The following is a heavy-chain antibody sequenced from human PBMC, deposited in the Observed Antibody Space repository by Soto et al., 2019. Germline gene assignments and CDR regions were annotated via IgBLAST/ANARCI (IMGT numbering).Heavy chain of an antibody. J-gene: IGHJ4*02. Sequence: EVQLVESGGGLVQPGGSLRLSCAASGFTFSSYWMHWVRQAPGKGLVWVSRLNSDGSSPSYADSVKGRLTISRNNAKNTLYLQMNSLRAEDTAVYYCVRTSLVVAAATREDYWGQGTLVTVSS. D-gene: IGHD2-15*01. CDR3: VRTSLVVAAATREDY. CDR2: LNSDGSSP. V-gene: IGHV3-74*01. CDR1: GFTFSSYW.